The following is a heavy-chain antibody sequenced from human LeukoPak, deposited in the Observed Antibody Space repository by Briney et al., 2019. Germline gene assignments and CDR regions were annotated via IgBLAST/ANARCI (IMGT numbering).Heavy chain of an antibody. D-gene: IGHD3-10*01. CDR1: GYTFTSYA. CDR3: ARDRWNYYGSGSFGDY. CDR2: INAGNGNT. J-gene: IGHJ4*02. V-gene: IGHV1-3*01. Sequence: ASVKVSCTASGYTFTSYAMHWVRQAPGQRLEWMGWINAGNGNTKYSQKFQGRVTITRDTSASTAYMELSSLRSEDTAVYYCARDRWNYYGSGSFGDYWGQGTLVTVSS.